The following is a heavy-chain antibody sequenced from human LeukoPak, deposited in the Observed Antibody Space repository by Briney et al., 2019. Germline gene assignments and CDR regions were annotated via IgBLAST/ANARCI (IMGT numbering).Heavy chain of an antibody. CDR3: ASQYGSRQFDS. CDR1: GDCVSSNSAA. V-gene: IGHV6-1*01. Sequence: SQTLSLTCAISGDCVSSNSAAWNWIRQCPSRGLEWLGRTYYRSKWYSDSAVSVKSRITINPDTSKNQFSLQLNSVTPEDTAVYYCASQYGSRQFDSWGQGTLVTVSS. D-gene: IGHD3-10*01. CDR2: TYYRSKWYS. J-gene: IGHJ4*02.